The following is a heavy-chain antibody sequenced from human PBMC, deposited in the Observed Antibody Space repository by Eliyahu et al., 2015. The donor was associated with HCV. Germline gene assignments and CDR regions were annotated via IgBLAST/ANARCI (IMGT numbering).Heavy chain of an antibody. Sequence: EVQLVESGGXXVXPGRSLRLSCAASXFXFDDYAXHWVRQAPGKGLEWVSGISWNSNRIGYADSVKGRFTTSRDNAKNSLYLQMNSLRLEDTALYYCTKDIAPGGADVWGQGTTVTVSS. CDR1: XFXFDDYA. CDR2: ISWNSNRI. V-gene: IGHV3-9*01. J-gene: IGHJ6*02. CDR3: TKDIAPGGADV. D-gene: IGHD1-26*01.